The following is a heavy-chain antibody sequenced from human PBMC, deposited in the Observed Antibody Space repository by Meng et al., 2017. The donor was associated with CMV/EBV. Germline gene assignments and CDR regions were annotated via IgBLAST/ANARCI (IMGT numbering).Heavy chain of an antibody. D-gene: IGHD3-3*01. J-gene: IGHJ5*02. CDR3: ARSGLRFLEWSHHWFDP. CDR1: YTFTGYY. CDR2: INPNSGGT. V-gene: IGHV1-2*02. Sequence: YTFTGYYMHWVRQAPGQGLEWMGWINPNSGGTNYAQKFQGRVTMTRDTSISTVYMELSRLRSDDTAVYYCARSGLRFLEWSHHWFDPWGQGTLVTVSS.